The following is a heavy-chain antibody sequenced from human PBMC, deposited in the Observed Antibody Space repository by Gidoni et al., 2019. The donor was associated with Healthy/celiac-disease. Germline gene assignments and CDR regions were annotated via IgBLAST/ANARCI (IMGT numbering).Heavy chain of an antibody. J-gene: IGHJ3*02. Sequence: EVQLVESGGGLVQPGGSLRLSCAASGFPFSSYDMHWVRQATGKGLEWVSAIGTAGDTYYPGSVKGRFTISRENAKNSLYLQMNSLRAGDTAVYYCARGRGRGYSYGTDAFDIWGQGTMVTVSS. CDR1: GFPFSSYD. D-gene: IGHD5-18*01. CDR3: ARGRGRGYSYGTDAFDI. V-gene: IGHV3-13*01. CDR2: IGTAGDT.